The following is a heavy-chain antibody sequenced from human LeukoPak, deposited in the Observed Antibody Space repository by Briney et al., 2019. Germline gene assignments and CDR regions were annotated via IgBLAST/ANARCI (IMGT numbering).Heavy chain of an antibody. V-gene: IGHV3-48*03. Sequence: GGSLRLPCAASGFTFSSYEMNWVRQAPGKGLEWVSYISSGGSTIYYADSVKGRFTISRDNAKNSLYLQMNSLRAEDTAVYYCARVEQWLYYFDYWGQGTLVAVSS. CDR1: GFTFSSYE. D-gene: IGHD6-19*01. CDR2: ISSGGSTI. CDR3: ARVEQWLYYFDY. J-gene: IGHJ4*02.